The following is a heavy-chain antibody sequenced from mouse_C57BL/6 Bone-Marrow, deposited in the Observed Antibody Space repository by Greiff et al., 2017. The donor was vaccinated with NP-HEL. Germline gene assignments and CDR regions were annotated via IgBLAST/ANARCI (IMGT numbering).Heavy chain of an antibody. CDR2: ISDGGSYT. CDR1: GFTFSSYA. Sequence: EVQLVESGGGLVKPGGSLKLSCAASGFTFSSYAMSWVRQTPEKRLEWVATISDGGSYTYYPDNVKGRFTISRDNAKNNLYLQMSHLKSEDTAMYYCAREERGDWYFDVWGTGTTGTVSS. J-gene: IGHJ1*03. CDR3: AREERGDWYFDV. V-gene: IGHV5-4*01.